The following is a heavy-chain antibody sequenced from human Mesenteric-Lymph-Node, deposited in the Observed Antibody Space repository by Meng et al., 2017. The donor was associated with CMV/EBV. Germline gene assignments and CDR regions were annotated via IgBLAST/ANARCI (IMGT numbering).Heavy chain of an antibody. CDR3: ARGSSYDILTGYFDY. D-gene: IGHD3-9*01. J-gene: IGHJ4*02. Sequence: QVQFNQWGAGLLSPSETLSVTCAFYGGSLSGYYWNWIRQSPEKGLELIGEINHSGSTTYNPSFTSRIIISVDTSMNQISLNMSSVTAADTAVYYCARGSSYDILTGYFDYWGQGALVTVSS. CDR2: INHSGST. CDR1: GGSLSGYY. V-gene: IGHV4-34*01.